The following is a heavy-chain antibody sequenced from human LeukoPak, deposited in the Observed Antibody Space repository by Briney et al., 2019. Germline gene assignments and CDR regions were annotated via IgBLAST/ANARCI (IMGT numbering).Heavy chain of an antibody. Sequence: SETLFLTCAVYGGSFSGYYWSWIRQPPGKGLEWIGEINHSGSTNYNPSLKSRVTISVDTSKNQFSLKLSSVTAADTAVYYCARGSMRYCSSTSCYYYYGMDVWGQGTTVTVSS. CDR1: GGSFSGYY. CDR3: ARGSMRYCSSTSCYYYYGMDV. V-gene: IGHV4-34*01. CDR2: INHSGST. D-gene: IGHD2-2*01. J-gene: IGHJ6*02.